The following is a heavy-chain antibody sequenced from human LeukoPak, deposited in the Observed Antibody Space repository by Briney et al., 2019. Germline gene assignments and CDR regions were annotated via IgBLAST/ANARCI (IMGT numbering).Heavy chain of an antibody. D-gene: IGHD3-9*01. Sequence: GGSLRLSCAASGFTFSSHWMHWVRQAPGKGLVWVSRINSDGSSISYADSVKGRFTISRDNAKNTLYLQMNSLRAEDTAVYYCAKDTSVFWPFDLDYWGQGTLVTVSS. CDR2: INSDGSSI. CDR1: GFTFSSHW. V-gene: IGHV3-74*01. CDR3: AKDTSVFWPFDLDY. J-gene: IGHJ4*02.